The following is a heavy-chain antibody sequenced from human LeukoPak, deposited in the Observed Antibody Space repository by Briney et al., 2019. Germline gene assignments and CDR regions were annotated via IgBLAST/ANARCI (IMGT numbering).Heavy chain of an antibody. CDR2: IVYSGNA. D-gene: IGHD2-21*01. J-gene: IGHJ5*02. V-gene: IGHV4-39*01. CDR1: GGSISNYKYY. CDR3: ARQIIRDHWFDP. Sequence: SETPSLTCSVSGGSISNYKYYWAWIRQTPGKDLDWIGGIVYSGNAYYNPSLQSRVTISIDTSKNQFYLNLRAATAADTAVYFCARQIIRDHWFDPWGQGILVTVSS.